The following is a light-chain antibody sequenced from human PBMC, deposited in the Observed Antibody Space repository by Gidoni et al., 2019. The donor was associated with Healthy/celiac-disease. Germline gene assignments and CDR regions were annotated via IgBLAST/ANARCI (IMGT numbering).Light chain of an antibody. CDR1: SSNIGSNT. J-gene: IGLJ3*02. V-gene: IGLV1-44*01. CDR3: AAWDDSLNGPV. CDR2: SNN. Sequence: QSVLTQPPSASGTPGQRVTISCSGSSSNIGSNTVNWYQQLPGTAPKLHIYSNNQRPSGVPDRFSGPKSGTSASLAISGLQSEDEADYYCAAWDDSLNGPVFDGGTKLTVL.